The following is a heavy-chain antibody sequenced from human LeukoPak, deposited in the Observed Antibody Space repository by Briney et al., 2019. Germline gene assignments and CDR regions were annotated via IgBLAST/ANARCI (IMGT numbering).Heavy chain of an antibody. CDR1: GFTFSSYE. Sequence: PGGSLRLSCAASGFTFSSYEMNWVRQAPGQGLEWVSYISSSGSTIYYADSVKGRFTISRDNSKNSLYLQMNSLRAEDTAVYYCAKREYQPDHDYYYMNVWGKGTTVTVSS. CDR2: ISSSGSTI. CDR3: AKREYQPDHDYYYMNV. V-gene: IGHV3-48*03. D-gene: IGHD2-2*01. J-gene: IGHJ6*03.